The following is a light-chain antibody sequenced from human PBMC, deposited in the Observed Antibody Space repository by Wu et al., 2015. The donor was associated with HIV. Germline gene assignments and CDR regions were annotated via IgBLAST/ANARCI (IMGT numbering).Light chain of an antibody. CDR3: QQLNSFPLT. CDR2: DAS. J-gene: IGKJ5*01. Sequence: AIQLTQSPSSLSASIGDRVNITCRASQDIFTYLAWYQQTPGKAPRVLIYDASTLQNGVSSRFSGSGSGTDFTLTISGLQREDFAVYFCQQLNSFPLTFGQGSRLE. CDR1: QDIFTY. V-gene: IGKV1-13*02.